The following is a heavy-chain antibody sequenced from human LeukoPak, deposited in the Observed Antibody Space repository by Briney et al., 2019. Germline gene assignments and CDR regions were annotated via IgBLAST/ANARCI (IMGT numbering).Heavy chain of an antibody. J-gene: IGHJ3*01. V-gene: IGHV4-4*08. CDR1: GGSITSHF. CDR3: ARDDYGVFDAFDV. CDR2: VSKSGST. D-gene: IGHD3-16*01. Sequence: SETLSLTCTVSGGSITSHFWTWIRQAPGKALEWVGYVSKSGSTNYNPSLQSRITISVDTSKNQFFLKLTSMTAADTAVYFCARDDYGVFDAFDVWGQGTVVTVSS.